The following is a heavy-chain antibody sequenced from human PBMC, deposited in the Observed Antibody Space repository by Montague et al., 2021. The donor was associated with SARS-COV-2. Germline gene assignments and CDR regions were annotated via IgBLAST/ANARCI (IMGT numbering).Heavy chain of an antibody. D-gene: IGHD3-3*01. CDR2: IHYSGSST. CDR1: GGSISSNTYY. Sequence: SETLSLTCIVSGGSISSNTYYWGWIRQAPGKGLEWIGSIHYSGSSTHYNPSLKSRVTISVDTSKNQFSLKLSSVTAADTAVYYCARVPRNYDFWSGFYDAFDIWGQGTMVTVSS. J-gene: IGHJ3*02. CDR3: ARVPRNYDFWSGFYDAFDI. V-gene: IGHV4-39*07.